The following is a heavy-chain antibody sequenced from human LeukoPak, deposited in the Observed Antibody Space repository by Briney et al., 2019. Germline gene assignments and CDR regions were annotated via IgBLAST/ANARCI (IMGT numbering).Heavy chain of an antibody. D-gene: IGHD5-18*01. J-gene: IGHJ4*02. Sequence: GGSLRLPCAASGFTFSSYAMSWVRQAPGKGLEWVSAISGSGGSTYYADSVKGRFTISRDNSKNTLYLQMNSLRAEDTAVYYCAKDGQLWSEQYFDYWGQGTLVTVSP. CDR1: GFTFSSYA. CDR3: AKDGQLWSEQYFDY. V-gene: IGHV3-23*01. CDR2: ISGSGGST.